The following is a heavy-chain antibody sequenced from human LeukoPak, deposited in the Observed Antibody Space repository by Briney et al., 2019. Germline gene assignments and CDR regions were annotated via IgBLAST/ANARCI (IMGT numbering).Heavy chain of an antibody. J-gene: IGHJ6*02. CDR1: GGSISSYY. D-gene: IGHD3-16*01. Sequence: SETLSLTCTVSGGSISSYYWSWIRQPPGKGLEWIGYIYYSGSTNYNPSLKSRVTISVDTSKNQFSLKLSPVTAADTAVYYCARDHYGFNYYYYGTDVWGQGTTVTVSS. V-gene: IGHV4-59*01. CDR3: ARDHYGFNYYYYGTDV. CDR2: IYYSGST.